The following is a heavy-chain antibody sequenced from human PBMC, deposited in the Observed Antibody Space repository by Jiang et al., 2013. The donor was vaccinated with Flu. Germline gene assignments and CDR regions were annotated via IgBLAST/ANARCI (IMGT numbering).Heavy chain of an antibody. CDR1: GGTFSSYA. CDR2: IIPILGIA. J-gene: IGHJ4*02. CDR3: ARERLIPYYFDY. D-gene: IGHD3-3*01. Sequence: SGAEVKKPGSSIKVSCKASGGTFSSYAISWVRQAPGQGLEWMGRIIPILGIANYAQKFQGRVTITADKSTSTAYMELSSLRSEDTAVYYCARERLIPYYFDYWGQGTLVTVSS. V-gene: IGHV1-69*04.